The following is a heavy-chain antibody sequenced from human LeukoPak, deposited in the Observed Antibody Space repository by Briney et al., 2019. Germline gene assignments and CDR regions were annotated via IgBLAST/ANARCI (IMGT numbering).Heavy chain of an antibody. CDR1: GYTFTEYY. CDR3: ARDGVAGPSDAFDL. J-gene: IGHJ3*01. V-gene: IGHV1-2*02. D-gene: IGHD2-15*01. Sequence: ASVKVSCRAYGYTFTEYYIHWVRQAPGQGLEWMTYIGAKNGGRHYAQKFQGRVTMTLDTSLSTAYMELKWLTSDDTAMYYCARDGVAGPSDAFDLWGQGTMVTVSS. CDR2: IGAKNGGR.